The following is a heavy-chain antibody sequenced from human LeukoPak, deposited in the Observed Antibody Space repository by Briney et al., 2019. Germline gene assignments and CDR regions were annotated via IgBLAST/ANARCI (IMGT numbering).Heavy chain of an antibody. J-gene: IGHJ4*02. CDR1: GLTFSNYA. Sequence: GGSLRLSCAASGLTFSNYAMSWVRQAPGKGLEWVSTISSSGGSTNYVDSVKGRFTISRDNSKNTPYLQMNSLRAEDTAVYYCAKDHEGGRWDYFDYWGQGTLVTVSS. CDR2: ISSSGGST. V-gene: IGHV3-23*01. CDR3: AKDHEGGRWDYFDY. D-gene: IGHD3-16*01.